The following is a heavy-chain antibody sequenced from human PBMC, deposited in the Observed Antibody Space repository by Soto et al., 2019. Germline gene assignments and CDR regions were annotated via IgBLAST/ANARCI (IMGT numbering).Heavy chain of an antibody. CDR3: ARDHPLARGNNWFDP. J-gene: IGHJ5*02. V-gene: IGHV1-69*01. CDR1: GGSFSTFA. CDR2: IIPIFNTA. D-gene: IGHD5-12*01. Sequence: QVQLVQSGAEVKKPGSSVKVSCKASGGSFSTFAISWVRQAPGQGLEWMGGIIPIFNTAKYTQKFQGRVTIIADEYTSTAYMELSSLRSEDTAVYYCARDHPLARGNNWFDPWGQGTLVTVSS.